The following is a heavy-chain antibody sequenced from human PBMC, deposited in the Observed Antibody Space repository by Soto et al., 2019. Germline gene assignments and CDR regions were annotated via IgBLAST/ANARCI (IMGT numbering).Heavy chain of an antibody. D-gene: IGHD6-19*01. CDR2: INAGNGNT. V-gene: IGHV1-3*01. Sequence: QVQLVQSGAEVKKPGASVKVSCKASGYTFTSYAMHWVRQAPGQRLEWMGWINAGNGNTKYSQKFQGRVTITRDTSASTAYMELSSLRSEDTAVYYCAREIAVARKYCYYMDVWGKGTTVTVSS. CDR3: AREIAVARKYCYYMDV. CDR1: GYTFTSYA. J-gene: IGHJ6*03.